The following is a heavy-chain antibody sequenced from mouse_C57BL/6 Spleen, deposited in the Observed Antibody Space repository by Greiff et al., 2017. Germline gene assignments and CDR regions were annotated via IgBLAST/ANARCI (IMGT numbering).Heavy chain of an antibody. J-gene: IGHJ3*01. Sequence: VQLQQSGPELVKPGASVKISCKASGYTFTDYYMNWVKQSHGKSLEWIGDINPNNGGTSYNQKFKGKATLTVDKSSSTAYMELRSLTSEDSAVYYCARGGYDMFAYWGQGTLVTVSA. V-gene: IGHV1-26*01. D-gene: IGHD2-2*01. CDR1: GYTFTDYY. CDR2: INPNNGGT. CDR3: ARGGYDMFAY.